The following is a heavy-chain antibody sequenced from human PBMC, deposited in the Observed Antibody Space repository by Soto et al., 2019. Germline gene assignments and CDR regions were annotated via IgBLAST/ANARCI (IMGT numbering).Heavy chain of an antibody. Sequence: QVQLVQSGAEVKKPGSSVKVSCVASGGTFSGHAISWVRQAPGQGPEWMGGLIPLFGTTQHAQNFQDRLTITADKSTSTAYMEPTSLRFEDTAIYYCARGPNWAYRFDSWGQGTLVTFS. CDR3: ARGPNWAYRFDS. CDR2: LIPLFGTT. CDR1: GGTFSGHA. D-gene: IGHD2-21*01. V-gene: IGHV1-69*06. J-gene: IGHJ4*02.